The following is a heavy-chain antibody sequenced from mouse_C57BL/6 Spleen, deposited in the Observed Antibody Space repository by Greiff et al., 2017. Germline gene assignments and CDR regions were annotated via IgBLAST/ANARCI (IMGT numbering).Heavy chain of an antibody. CDR2: IDPSDSET. V-gene: IGHV1-52*01. CDR3: AREGDLAWFAY. CDR1: GYTFTSYW. J-gene: IGHJ3*01. Sequence: VQLQQPGAELVRPGSSVKLSCKASGYTFTSYWMHWVKQRPIKGLEWIGNIDPSDSETHYNQKFKDKATLTVDKSSSTAYMQLSSLTSEDSAVYYCAREGDLAWFAYWGQGTLVTVSA. D-gene: IGHD2-13*01.